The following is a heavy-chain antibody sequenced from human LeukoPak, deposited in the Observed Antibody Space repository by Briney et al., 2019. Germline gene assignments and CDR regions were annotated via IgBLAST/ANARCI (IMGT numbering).Heavy chain of an antibody. CDR1: GFTFSNYA. CDR2: ISTSGGNT. J-gene: IGHJ4*02. Sequence: GGSLRLSCAASGFTFSNYAMSRVRQAPGKGLEWVSTISTSGGNTYYADSVKGRFTISRDNSKNTLYLQMSSLGAADTAVYYCAKRVAVTGTQFFDYWGQGTLVTVSS. D-gene: IGHD6-19*01. CDR3: AKRVAVTGTQFFDY. V-gene: IGHV3-23*01.